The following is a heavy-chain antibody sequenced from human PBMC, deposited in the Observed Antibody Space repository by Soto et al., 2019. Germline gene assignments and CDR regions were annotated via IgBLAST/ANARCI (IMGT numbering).Heavy chain of an antibody. CDR1: GYTFTSYD. CDR2: MNPNSGNT. V-gene: IGHV1-8*01. D-gene: IGHD2-15*01. J-gene: IGHJ6*03. Sequence: ASVKVSCKASGYTFTSYDINWVRQATGQGLEWMGWMNPNSGNTGYAQKFQGRVTMTRNTSISTAYMELSSLRSEDTAVYYCARWGCSGGSCHYYYYMDVWGKGTTVTVSS. CDR3: ARWGCSGGSCHYYYYMDV.